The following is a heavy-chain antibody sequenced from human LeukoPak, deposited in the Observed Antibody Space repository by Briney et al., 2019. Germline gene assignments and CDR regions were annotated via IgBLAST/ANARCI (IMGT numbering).Heavy chain of an antibody. D-gene: IGHD1-26*01. Sequence: PSETLSLTCTVSGGSISSYYWNWIRQPPGKGLEWIGYIYYSGSTNYSPSLKSRVTISVDTSKNQFSLKLSSVTAADTAVYYCARGSGGYLHYWGPGTLVSVSS. CDR2: IYYSGST. CDR1: GGSISSYY. CDR3: ARGSGGYLHY. J-gene: IGHJ4*02. V-gene: IGHV4-59*01.